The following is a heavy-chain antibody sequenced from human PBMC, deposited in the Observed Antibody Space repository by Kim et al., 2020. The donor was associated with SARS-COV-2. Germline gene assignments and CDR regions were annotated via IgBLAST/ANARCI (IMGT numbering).Heavy chain of an antibody. CDR2: IYYSGST. Sequence: SETLSLTFTVSGGSISSYYWSWIRQPPGKGLEWIGYIYYSGSTNYNPSLKSRVTISVDTSKNQFSLKLSSVTAADTAVYYCARDSGSFFPSCYFDLWGRGTLVTVSS. D-gene: IGHD1-26*01. V-gene: IGHV4-59*13. CDR1: GGSISSYY. CDR3: ARDSGSFFPSCYFDL. J-gene: IGHJ2*01.